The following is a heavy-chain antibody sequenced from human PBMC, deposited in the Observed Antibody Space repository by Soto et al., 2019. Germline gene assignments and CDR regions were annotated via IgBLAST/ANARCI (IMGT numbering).Heavy chain of an antibody. CDR3: AKDEGVGATLGLPSGNDY. CDR1: GFTFSSYA. CDR2: ISYDGSNK. J-gene: IGHJ4*02. Sequence: QAHLVESGGGVVQPGRSLRLSCAASGFTFSSYAMHWVRQAPGKGLEWVAVISYDGSNKYYADSVKGRLTISRDNSRDTXXLQMNSLRADDTAVYYCAKDEGVGATLGLPSGNDYWGQGTLVTVSS. V-gene: IGHV3-30*18. D-gene: IGHD1-26*01.